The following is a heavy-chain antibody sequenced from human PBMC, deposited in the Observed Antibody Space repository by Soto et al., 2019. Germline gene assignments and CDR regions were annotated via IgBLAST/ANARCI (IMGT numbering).Heavy chain of an antibody. CDR1: GYSFNDYG. CDR3: ARCYCSVGSCYTCWHFDL. D-gene: IGHD2-15*01. V-gene: IGHV1-18*01. CDR2: IGPYEGVT. Sequence: QVQLEQSGAEVKKPGASVRVCCKASGYSFNDYGMSWVRQAPGQGLEWMGWIGPYEGVTNHAQTFQGRVTMTVDTSTTTAGMELRSLRSDDTAIYYCARCYCSVGSCYTCWHFDLWGPGTLVTVTA. J-gene: IGHJ2*01.